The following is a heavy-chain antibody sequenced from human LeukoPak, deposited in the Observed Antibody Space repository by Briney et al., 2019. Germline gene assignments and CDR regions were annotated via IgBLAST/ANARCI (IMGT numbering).Heavy chain of an antibody. CDR3: ARDALWGSSWQEVQH. CDR2: ISYDGINK. D-gene: IGHD6-13*01. J-gene: IGHJ1*01. CDR1: GFIFSHYN. Sequence: GGSLRLSCAASGFIFSHYNMHWVRQSPVKGLEWVAVISYDGINKYYADSVKGRFTISRDNSKNTLYLQMNSLRAEDTAVYYCARDALWGSSWQEVQHWGQGTLVTVSS. V-gene: IGHV3-30-3*01.